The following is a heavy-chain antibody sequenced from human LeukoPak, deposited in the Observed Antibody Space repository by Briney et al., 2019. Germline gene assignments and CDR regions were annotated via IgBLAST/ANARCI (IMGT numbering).Heavy chain of an antibody. Sequence: ASVKVSCKASGYTFSGYYMHWVRQARGQGLEWMGWINPNSGGTNYAQKFQGRVTMTRDTSISTASMELSRLTPDDTAVYYCARGGVGATTYWGQGTLVTVSS. D-gene: IGHD1-26*01. CDR1: GYTFSGYY. J-gene: IGHJ4*02. CDR2: INPNSGGT. V-gene: IGHV1-2*02. CDR3: ARGGVGATTY.